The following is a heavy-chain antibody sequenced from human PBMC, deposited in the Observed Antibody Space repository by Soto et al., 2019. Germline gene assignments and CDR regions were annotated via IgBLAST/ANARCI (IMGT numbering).Heavy chain of an antibody. D-gene: IGHD6-13*01. CDR1: GFTFSDYY. V-gene: IGHV3-11*06. J-gene: IGHJ5*02. CDR2: ISSRTNYT. CDR3: ARSVVSSTRFNP. Sequence: GGSLRLSCAASGFTFSDYYMSWIRQAPGKGLEWVSYISSRTNYTNYADSVRGRFTISRDNAKNSLYLQMNSLRADDTAVYYCARSVVSSTRFNPWGQGTLVTVSS.